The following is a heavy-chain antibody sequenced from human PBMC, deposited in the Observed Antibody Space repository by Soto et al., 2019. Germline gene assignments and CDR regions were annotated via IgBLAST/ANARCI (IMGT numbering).Heavy chain of an antibody. CDR3: SSAQRSMTTLTRNWFDP. CDR1: GGTFSSYA. CDR2: IIPIFGTA. J-gene: IGHJ5*02. V-gene: IGHV1-69*12. Sequence: QVQLVQSGAEVKKPGSSVKVSCKASGGTFSSYAISWVRQAPGQGLEWMGGIIPIFGTANYAQKFQGRVTITADESKSTAYMELSSLRSEDTAVYYCSSAQRSMTTLTRNWFDPWGQGTLVTVSS. D-gene: IGHD4-17*01.